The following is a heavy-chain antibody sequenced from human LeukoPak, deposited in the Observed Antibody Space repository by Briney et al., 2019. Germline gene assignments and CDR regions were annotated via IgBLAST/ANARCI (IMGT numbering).Heavy chain of an antibody. J-gene: IGHJ4*02. CDR3: ARYRDSSGWYEGFGY. CDR2: ISYDGSNK. D-gene: IGHD6-19*01. CDR1: GFTFSSSA. Sequence: GGSLRLSCAASGFTFSSSAMHWVRQAPDKGLEWVAVISYDGSNKYYADYVKGRFTISRDNSKNPLYLQMKSLRADDTAVYYCARYRDSSGWYEGFGYWGQGTLVTVSS. V-gene: IGHV3-30-3*01.